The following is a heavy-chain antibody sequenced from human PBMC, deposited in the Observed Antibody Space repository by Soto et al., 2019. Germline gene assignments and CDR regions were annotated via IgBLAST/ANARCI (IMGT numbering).Heavy chain of an antibody. CDR2: IYWNDNK. CDR1: GFSFSTSGVG. CDR3: ARSDYGDFVGWIDP. J-gene: IGHJ5*02. D-gene: IGHD4-17*01. V-gene: IGHV2-5*01. Sequence: QITLKESGTTLVKPTQTLTLTCTFSGFSFSTSGVGVGWIRQPPGKALEWLALIYWNDNKRYSPSLRSRLTITKDTSKSQVVLTMTNMDPVDTATYYCARSDYGDFVGWIDPWGQGTLVTVSS.